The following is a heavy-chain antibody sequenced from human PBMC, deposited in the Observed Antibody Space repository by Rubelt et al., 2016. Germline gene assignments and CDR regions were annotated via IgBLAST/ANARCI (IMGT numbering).Heavy chain of an antibody. V-gene: IGHV4-59*01. CDR2: IYYSGST. CDR1: GGSISSYY. Sequence: QVQLQESGPGLVKPSETLSLTCTVSGGSISSYYWSWIRQPPGKGLEWIGYIYYSGSTNYNPSPKRWVTIAVDTSKNQFSLKLSSVTAADTAVYYCARGDDYVDYWGQGTLVTVSS. J-gene: IGHJ4*02. CDR3: ARGDDYVDY.